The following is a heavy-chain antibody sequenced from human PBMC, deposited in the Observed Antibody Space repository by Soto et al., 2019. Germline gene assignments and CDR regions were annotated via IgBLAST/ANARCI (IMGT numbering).Heavy chain of an antibody. J-gene: IGHJ5*01. V-gene: IGHV4-30-4*01. D-gene: IGHD4-17*01. CDR2: IYYTWTT. CDR3: ATVMHDYGTNWVDS. CDR1: SGSISSDKYY. Sequence: QVQLQESGPGLVKPSQTLSLTCSVSSGSISSDKYYWTWIRQSPGKGLEWIGHIYYTWTTHYNPSVTSRVILLLDKSKDQFSLTLTSVTAADTGVYYCATVMHDYGTNWVDSWGQGILVTVSS.